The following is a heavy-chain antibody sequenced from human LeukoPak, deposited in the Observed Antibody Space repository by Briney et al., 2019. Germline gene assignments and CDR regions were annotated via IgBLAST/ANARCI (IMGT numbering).Heavy chain of an antibody. CDR3: ARGAGYGQQLVLDWFDP. Sequence: SQTLSLTCAISWDSVSSNSAAWNWIRQSPSRGLEWLGRTYYRSKWYNDSNNHQPRHIQEPVLPQLNSVTPEDTAVYYCARGAGYGQQLVLDWFDPWGQGTLVTVSS. CDR1: WDSVSSNSAA. J-gene: IGHJ5*02. CDR2: TYYRSKWYN. D-gene: IGHD6-13*01. V-gene: IGHV6-1*01.